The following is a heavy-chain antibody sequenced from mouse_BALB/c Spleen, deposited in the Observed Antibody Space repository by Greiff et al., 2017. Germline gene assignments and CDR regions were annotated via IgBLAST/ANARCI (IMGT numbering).Heavy chain of an antibody. V-gene: IGHV1-69*01. Sequence: QVQLQQPGAELVMPGASVKMSCKASGYTFTDYWMHWVKQRPGQGLEWIGAIDTSDSYTSYNQKFKGKATLTVDESSSTAYMQLSSLTSEDSAVYYCARSGGGAMDYWGQGTSVTVSS. CDR3: ARSGGGAMDY. D-gene: IGHD3-1*01. CDR1: GYTFTDYW. CDR2: IDTSDSYT. J-gene: IGHJ4*01.